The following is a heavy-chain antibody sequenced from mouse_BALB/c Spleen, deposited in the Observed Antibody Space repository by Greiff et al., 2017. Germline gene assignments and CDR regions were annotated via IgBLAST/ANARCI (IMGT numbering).Heavy chain of an antibody. CDR2: IWGDGST. Sequence: VQVVESGPGLVAPSQSLSITCTVSGFSLTGYGVNWVRQPPGKGLEWLGMIWGDGSTDYNSALKSRLSISKDNSKSQVFLKMNSLQTDDTARYYCARALYYGNYWYFDVWGAGTTVTVSS. CDR3: ARALYYGNYWYFDV. D-gene: IGHD2-1*01. J-gene: IGHJ1*01. CDR1: GFSLTGYG. V-gene: IGHV2-6-7*01.